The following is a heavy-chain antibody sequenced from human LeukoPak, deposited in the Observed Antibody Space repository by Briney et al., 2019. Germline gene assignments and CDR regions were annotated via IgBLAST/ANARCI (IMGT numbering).Heavy chain of an antibody. D-gene: IGHD3-3*01. CDR2: IYYSGST. Sequence: SETLSLTCTVSGGSISSGDYYWSWIRQPPGKGLEWIGYIYYSGSTYYNPSLKSRVTISVDTSKNQFSLKLSSVTAADTAVDYCARGAPPSYYDFWSGKDCGDYGMDVWGQGTTVTVSS. V-gene: IGHV4-30-4*01. CDR1: GGSISSGDYY. CDR3: ARGAPPSYYDFWSGKDCGDYGMDV. J-gene: IGHJ6*02.